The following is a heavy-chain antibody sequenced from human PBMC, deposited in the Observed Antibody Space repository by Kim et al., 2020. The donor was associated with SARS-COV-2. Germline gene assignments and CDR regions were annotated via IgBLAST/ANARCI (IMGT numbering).Heavy chain of an antibody. J-gene: IGHJ6*03. CDR3: ARAETGYYYYYYYMDV. CDR2: IYYSGST. V-gene: IGHV4-39*01. Sequence: SETLSLTCTVSGGSISSSSYYWGWIRQPPGKGLEWIGSIYYSGSTYYNPSLKSRVTISVDTSKNQFSLKLSSVTAADTAVYYCARAETGYYYYYYYMDVWGKGTTVTVSS. CDR1: GGSISSSSYY.